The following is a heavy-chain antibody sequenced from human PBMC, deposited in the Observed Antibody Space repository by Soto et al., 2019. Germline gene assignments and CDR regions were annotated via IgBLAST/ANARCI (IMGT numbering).Heavy chain of an antibody. D-gene: IGHD7-27*01. CDR2: INPNSGGT. Sequence: GASVKVSCKASGYTFTGYYMHWVRQAPGQGLEWMGWINPNSGGTNYAQKFQGWVTMTRDTSISTAYMELSRLRSDDTAVNYCARALHSNSWAYYYYGMDVWGQGTTVTVSS. CDR3: ARALHSNSWAYYYYGMDV. CDR1: GYTFTGYY. V-gene: IGHV1-2*04. J-gene: IGHJ6*02.